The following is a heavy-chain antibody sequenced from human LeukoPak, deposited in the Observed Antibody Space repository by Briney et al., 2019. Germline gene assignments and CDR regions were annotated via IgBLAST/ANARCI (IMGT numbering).Heavy chain of an antibody. J-gene: IGHJ4*02. CDR3: ARLSGCFDY. V-gene: IGHV4-39*01. CDR1: GGSISSSSYY. Sequence: PSETLSLTCTVSGGSISSSSYYWGWIRQPPGKGLEWIGSIYYSGSTYYNPSLKSRVTISVDTSKNQFSLKLSSVTAADTAVYYCARLSGCFDYWGQGTLVTVSS. CDR2: IYYSGST. D-gene: IGHD6-25*01.